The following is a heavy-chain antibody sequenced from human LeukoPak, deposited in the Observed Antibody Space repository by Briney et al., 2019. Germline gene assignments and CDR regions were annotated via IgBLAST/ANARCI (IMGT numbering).Heavy chain of an antibody. CDR3: ARGKIVVVPAARNNWFDP. CDR2: FDPEDGET. V-gene: IGHV1-24*01. CDR1: GYTLTELS. D-gene: IGHD2-2*01. J-gene: IGHJ5*02. Sequence: ASVKVSCKVSGYTLTELSMHWVRQAPGKGLEWMGGFDPEDGETIYAQKFQGRVTMTEDTSTDTAYMELSSLRSEDTAVYYCARGKIVVVPAARNNWFDPWGQGTLVTVSS.